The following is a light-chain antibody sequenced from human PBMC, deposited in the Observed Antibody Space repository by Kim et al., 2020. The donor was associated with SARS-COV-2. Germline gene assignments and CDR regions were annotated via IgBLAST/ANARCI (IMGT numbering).Light chain of an antibody. CDR3: QTWGTGANWV. Sequence: SVTLTCTLSSGHNSYAIEWHQQQPEKGPRFLMRLNSDGSHSKGDGIPDRFSGSTSGAERYLTISSLQSEDEADYYCQTWGTGANWVFGGGTQLTVL. CDR2: LNSDGSH. CDR1: SGHNSYA. J-gene: IGLJ3*02. V-gene: IGLV4-69*02.